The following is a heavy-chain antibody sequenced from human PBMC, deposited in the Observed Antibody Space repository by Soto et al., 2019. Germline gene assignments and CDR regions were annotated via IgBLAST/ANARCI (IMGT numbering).Heavy chain of an antibody. CDR1: GYTFTSYA. J-gene: IGHJ4*02. Sequence: SVKVSCKASGYTFTSYAMHWVRQAPGQRLEWMGWINAGNGNTKYSQKFQGRVTITRDTSASTAYMELSSLRSEDTAVHYCACTPYYYDSSGMYYFDYWGQGTLVTVSS. V-gene: IGHV1-3*01. CDR2: INAGNGNT. D-gene: IGHD3-22*01. CDR3: ACTPYYYDSSGMYYFDY.